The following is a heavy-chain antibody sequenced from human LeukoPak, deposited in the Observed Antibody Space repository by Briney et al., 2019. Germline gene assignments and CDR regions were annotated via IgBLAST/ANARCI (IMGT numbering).Heavy chain of an antibody. D-gene: IGHD3-22*01. CDR2: IIPILGIA. CDR3: ARDLHYYDSSGLGY. Sequence: SVKVSCKASGGTFSSYAISWVRQAPGQGLEWMGRIIPILGIANYAQKFQGRVTITADKSTSTAYMELSSLRSEDTAVYYCARDLHYYDSSGLGYWGQGTLVTISS. V-gene: IGHV1-69*04. J-gene: IGHJ4*02. CDR1: GGTFSSYA.